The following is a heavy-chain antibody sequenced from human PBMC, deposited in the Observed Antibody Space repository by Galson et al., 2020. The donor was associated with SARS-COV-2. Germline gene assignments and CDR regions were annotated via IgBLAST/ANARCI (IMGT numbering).Heavy chain of an antibody. J-gene: IGHJ2*01. CDR2: IYSGGST. Sequence: GGSLRLSCVASGFSVLSDYMSWIRQAPGRGLEWVSVIYSGGSTFYADSVEGRFTISRDTSKNTVFLQMDSLRAEDTAVYYCARDRRASGGSYSDWYFDLWGRGTLVTVSS. D-gene: IGHD1-26*01. CDR3: ARDRRASGGSYSDWYFDL. CDR1: GFSVLSDY. V-gene: IGHV3-53*01.